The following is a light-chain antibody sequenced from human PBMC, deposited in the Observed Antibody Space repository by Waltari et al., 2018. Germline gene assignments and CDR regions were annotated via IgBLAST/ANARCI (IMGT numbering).Light chain of an antibody. V-gene: IGKV1-5*03. J-gene: IGKJ4*01. CDR1: QTISSR. CDR3: QHYNNYPLT. CDR2: KAS. Sequence: DIQMTQSPSTLSPSVADRVPITCRASQTISSRLAWYQQKPGKAPKVLISKASTLESGVPSRFSGSGFGTEFTLTITSLQPDDFATYYCQHYNNYPLTFAGGTRVEIK.